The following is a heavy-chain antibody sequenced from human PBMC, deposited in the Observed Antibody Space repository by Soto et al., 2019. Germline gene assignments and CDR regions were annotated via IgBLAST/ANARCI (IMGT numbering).Heavy chain of an antibody. Sequence: QVQLVQSGAEVKKPGSSVKVSCKASGGTFSSYTISWVRQVPGQGLECMGRIIPVLDIAYYAQSLQGRVTMTADKSTSTAYMELSSLRSDDTAVYYCASRVVATTGPFEYWGQGTLLTVSS. CDR1: GGTFSSYT. V-gene: IGHV1-69*02. D-gene: IGHD1-1*01. CDR2: IIPVLDIA. CDR3: ASRVVATTGPFEY. J-gene: IGHJ4*02.